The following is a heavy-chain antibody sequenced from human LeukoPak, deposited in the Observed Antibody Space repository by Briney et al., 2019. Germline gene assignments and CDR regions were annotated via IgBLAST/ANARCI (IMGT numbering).Heavy chain of an antibody. CDR3: ARTSHYVDIAATIPYGIYYFDY. CDR1: GYTFTGYY. D-gene: IGHD5-12*01. Sequence: ASVKVSCKASGYTFTGYYLHWVRQAPGQGLEWMGCVNPNSGDTNYAQKLQGRVTMTTDTSTSTAYMELRSLRSDDTAVYYCARTSHYVDIAATIPYGIYYFDYWGQGTLVTVSS. V-gene: IGHV1-2*02. CDR2: VNPNSGDT. J-gene: IGHJ4*02.